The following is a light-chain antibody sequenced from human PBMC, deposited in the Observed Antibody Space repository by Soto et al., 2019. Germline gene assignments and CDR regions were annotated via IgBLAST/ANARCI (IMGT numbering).Light chain of an antibody. J-gene: IGKJ1*01. CDR3: MQSLQTPRT. Sequence: DIVLTQSPLSLPVTPGEPASLSCRSSQSLLGSGGHNYLDWYVQKPGQSPQFVIFLGSHRPSGGPVRFSGSGSGTDFTLKISRVEAEDVGVYFCMQSLQTPRTFGQGTRVEI. V-gene: IGKV2-28*01. CDR2: LGS. CDR1: QSLLGSGGHNY.